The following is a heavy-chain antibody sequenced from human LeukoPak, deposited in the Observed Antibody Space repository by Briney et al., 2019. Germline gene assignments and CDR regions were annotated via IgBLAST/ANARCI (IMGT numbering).Heavy chain of an antibody. D-gene: IGHD4-23*01. CDR3: AGDYGGGFDY. CDR2: IYTSGST. V-gene: IGHV4-4*09. J-gene: IGHJ4*02. CDR1: GGSINGYY. Sequence: PSETLSLTCTVSGGSINGYYWNWIRQPPGKGLEWIGYIYTSGSTYSNPSLKSRVTISVDTSKSQFSLKLSSVTAADTAVYYCAGDYGGGFDYWGQGTLVTVSS.